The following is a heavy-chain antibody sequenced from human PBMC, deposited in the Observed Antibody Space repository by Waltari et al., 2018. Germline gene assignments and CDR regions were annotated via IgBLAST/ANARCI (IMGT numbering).Heavy chain of an antibody. Sequence: QVQLVESGGGVVQPGRSLRLSCAASGFTFSSYAMHWVRQAPGKGPEWVAVISDDGSNKYYADAVKGRFTIARDNSKNTLYLQMNSLRAEDTAVYYCARYYYDSSGFLWGQGTLVTVSS. CDR1: GFTFSSYA. V-gene: IGHV3-30*01. CDR2: ISDDGSNK. J-gene: IGHJ4*02. D-gene: IGHD3-22*01. CDR3: ARYYYDSSGFL.